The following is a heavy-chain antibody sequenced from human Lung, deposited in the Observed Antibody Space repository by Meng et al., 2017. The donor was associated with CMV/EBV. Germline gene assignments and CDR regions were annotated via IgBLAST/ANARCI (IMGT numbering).Heavy chain of an antibody. D-gene: IGHD2-2*01. CDR1: GGSLSSGGYY. Sequence: LXCTVYGGSLSSGGYYWSWIRQHPGKGLEWTGYIYYSESTYYNPSLKSRVTISGDTSKNQFSLKLCSVTAADTAVYYCARDVSDHCSSTSCYRLGAFDIWGQGTXVTVSS. CDR2: IYYSEST. J-gene: IGHJ3*02. CDR3: ARDVSDHCSSTSCYRLGAFDI. V-gene: IGHV4-31*03.